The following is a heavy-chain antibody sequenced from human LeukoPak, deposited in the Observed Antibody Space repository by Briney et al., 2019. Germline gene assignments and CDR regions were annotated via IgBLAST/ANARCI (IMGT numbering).Heavy chain of an antibody. CDR3: TRDHCRGDNCPSFDY. Sequence: ASVKVSCKPSGYTFTSFGISWVRQAPGQGLEWMGWICAYNGDTNYAQKFQGRVTMTTDTSTSTAYMDLRSLRSDDTAVYYCTRDHCRGDNCPSFDYWGQGTLVTVSS. J-gene: IGHJ4*02. CDR1: GYTFTSFG. D-gene: IGHD2-15*01. V-gene: IGHV1-18*04. CDR2: ICAYNGDT.